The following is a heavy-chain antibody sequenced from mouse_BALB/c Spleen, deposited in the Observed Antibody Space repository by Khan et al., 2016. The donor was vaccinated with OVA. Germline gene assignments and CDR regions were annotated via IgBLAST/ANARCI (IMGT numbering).Heavy chain of an antibody. CDR3: ARIYGGDFDY. Sequence: VQLKESGPGLVKPSQSLSLTCTVTGYSITSDYAWNWIRQFPGNKLEWMGHISYSGNTKYNPTLKSRISITRDTSKNQFFLQLNSVTTEDTATYYGARIYGGDFDYWGQGTTLTVSS. D-gene: IGHD1-1*01. CDR2: ISYSGNT. CDR1: GYSITSDYA. V-gene: IGHV3-2*02. J-gene: IGHJ2*01.